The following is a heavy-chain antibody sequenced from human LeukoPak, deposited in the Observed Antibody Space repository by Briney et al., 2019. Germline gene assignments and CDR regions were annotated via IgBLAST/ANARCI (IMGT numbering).Heavy chain of an antibody. D-gene: IGHD6-13*01. V-gene: IGHV4-34*01. CDR2: INHSGST. Sequence: SETLSLTCTVSGDSISGYYWSWLRQPPGKGLEWIGEINHSGSTNYNPSLKSRVPISVDTSKKQFSLKLSSVTAADTAVYYCARGKRGYSSSWYDYWGQGTLVTVSS. J-gene: IGHJ4*02. CDR3: ARGKRGYSSSWYDY. CDR1: GDSISGYY.